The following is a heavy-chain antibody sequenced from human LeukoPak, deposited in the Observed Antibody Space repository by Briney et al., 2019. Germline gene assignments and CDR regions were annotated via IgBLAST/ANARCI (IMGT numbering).Heavy chain of an antibody. CDR2: IYYTGT. CDR1: GGSVTDYY. V-gene: IGHV4-59*02. D-gene: IGHD6-13*01. Sequence: PSETLSLTCTVSGGSVTDYYWSWIRQSPGKGLEWIGYIYYTGTSYNPSLKSRVTISADTSKNQCSLKLSSVTAADTAVYYCASGQQLVRGWFDPWGQGTLVTVSS. CDR3: ASGQQLVRGWFDP. J-gene: IGHJ5*02.